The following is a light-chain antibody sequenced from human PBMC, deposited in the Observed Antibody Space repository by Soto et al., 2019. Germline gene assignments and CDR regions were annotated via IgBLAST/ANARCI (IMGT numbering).Light chain of an antibody. CDR1: QSVSID. CDR3: QQRYNWPWT. CDR2: AVS. Sequence: EIVMTQSPATLSVSPGERATLSCRASQSVSIDLAWYQQTPGQAPRLLIYAVSSRAIDTPDRFSGSGSGTDFNLTISRLEPEDFAVYYCQQRYNWPWTFGQGTKVDIK. J-gene: IGKJ1*01. V-gene: IGKV3D-20*02.